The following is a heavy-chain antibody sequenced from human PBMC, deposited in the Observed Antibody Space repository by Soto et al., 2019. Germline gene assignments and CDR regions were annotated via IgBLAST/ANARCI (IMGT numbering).Heavy chain of an antibody. Sequence: GGSLRLSCAASRFTFDDYTMHWVRQAPGKGLEWVSLISWDGGSTYYADSVKGRFTISRDNSKNSLYLQMNSLRTEDTALYYCAKDNYYGSGSPDGGGMDVWGQGTTVTVSS. CDR2: ISWDGGST. J-gene: IGHJ6*02. V-gene: IGHV3-43*01. CDR3: AKDNYYGSGSPDGGGMDV. D-gene: IGHD3-10*01. CDR1: RFTFDDYT.